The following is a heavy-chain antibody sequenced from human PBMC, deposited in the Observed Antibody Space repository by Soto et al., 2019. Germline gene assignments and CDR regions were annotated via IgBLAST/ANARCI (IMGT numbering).Heavy chain of an antibody. V-gene: IGHV1-18*01. CDR2: ISAYNGNT. CDR3: ARDPELAVAGPPDY. J-gene: IGHJ4*02. D-gene: IGHD6-19*01. Sequence: ASVKVSCKASGYTFTSYGISWVRQAPGQGLEWMGWISAYNGNTNYAQKLQGRVTMTTDTSTSTAYMELRSLRSDDTAVYYCARDPELAVAGPPDYWGQGTLVTVSS. CDR1: GYTFTSYG.